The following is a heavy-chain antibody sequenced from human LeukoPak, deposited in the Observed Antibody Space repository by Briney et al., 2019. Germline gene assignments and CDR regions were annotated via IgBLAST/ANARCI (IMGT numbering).Heavy chain of an antibody. CDR1: GFMLSKFW. D-gene: IGHD4-23*01. CDR2: VKQDGSVT. CDR3: ARDNGGILDK. Sequence: GESLRFSCVASGFMLSKFWMSWVRQAPGKGLEWVANVKQDGSVTHYVDSVKGRFTISRDNAKNSLFLQMNNLTAEDTALYYCARDNGGILDKWGQGSLVTVSS. V-gene: IGHV3-7*01. J-gene: IGHJ4*02.